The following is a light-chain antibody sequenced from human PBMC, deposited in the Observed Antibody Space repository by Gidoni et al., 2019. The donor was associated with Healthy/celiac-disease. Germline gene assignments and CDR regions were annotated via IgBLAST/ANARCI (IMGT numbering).Light chain of an antibody. CDR1: QSVLYSSNNQNY. Sequence: DIVMTQPPDSLAVSLRERATITCKSSQSVLYSSNNQNYLSWYPQKPGQPPKLLIYWASTRESGVPDRFSGSGSGTDFTLTISSLQAEDVAVYYCQQYYSTPYTFGQGTKLEIK. CDR3: QQYYSTPYT. CDR2: WAS. J-gene: IGKJ2*01. V-gene: IGKV4-1*01.